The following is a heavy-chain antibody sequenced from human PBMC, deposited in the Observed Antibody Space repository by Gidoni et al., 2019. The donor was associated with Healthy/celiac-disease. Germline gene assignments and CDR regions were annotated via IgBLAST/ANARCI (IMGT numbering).Heavy chain of an antibody. D-gene: IGHD3-3*01. V-gene: IGHV4-39*01. J-gene: IGHJ6*02. CDR1: GGSISSSSYY. CDR2: IYYSGST. CDR3: ARLPLEGYDFWSGYRYYYYGMDV. Sequence: QLQLQESGPGLVKPSETLSLTCTVSGGSISSSSYYWGWIRQPPGKGLEWIGSIYYSGSTYYNPSLKSRVTISVDTSKNQFSLKLSSVTAADTAVYYCARLPLEGYDFWSGYRYYYYGMDVWGQGTTVTVSS.